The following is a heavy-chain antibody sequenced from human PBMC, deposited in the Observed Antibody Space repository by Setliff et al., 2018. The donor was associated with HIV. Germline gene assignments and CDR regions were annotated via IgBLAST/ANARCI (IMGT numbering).Heavy chain of an antibody. CDR2: ASGSDFST. CDR1: GFTFSSYA. V-gene: IGHV3-23*01. Sequence: GGSLRLSCKASGFTFSSYAMSWVRQAPGKGLEWISVASGSDFSTHYADSVKGRFTISRDDSKNMLFLQMNSLRAEDTAVYYCATLRVDYFDYWGQGTLVTVSS. D-gene: IGHD3-3*01. J-gene: IGHJ4*01. CDR3: ATLRVDYFDY.